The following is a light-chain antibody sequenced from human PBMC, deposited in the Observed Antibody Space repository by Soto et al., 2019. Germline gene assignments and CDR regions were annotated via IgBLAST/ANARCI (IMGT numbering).Light chain of an antibody. CDR1: QSISSY. Sequence: DIQRTQSPSSLSASVGDRVSITCLASQSISSYLNWYQQKPGKAPKLLIYAASSLQSGVPSRFSGSGSGTDFTLTISSLQPEDFATYYCQQSYSTCTFGQGTRLEIK. V-gene: IGKV1-39*01. CDR3: QQSYSTCT. CDR2: AAS. J-gene: IGKJ5*01.